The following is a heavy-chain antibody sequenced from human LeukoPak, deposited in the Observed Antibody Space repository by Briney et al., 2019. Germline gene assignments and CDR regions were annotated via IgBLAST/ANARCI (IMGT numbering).Heavy chain of an antibody. V-gene: IGHV1-69*04. Sequence: SVKVSCKASGGTFISFTISWVRQAPGQGLEWMGSIIPMLGMSNYTQKFQDRVTITADKSTSTAYMELSGLRSEDTAVYYCARDLGYCAGASCSRWGYGFGIWGQGTKVSVSS. J-gene: IGHJ3*02. CDR1: GGTFISFT. CDR3: ARDLGYCAGASCSRWGYGFGI. D-gene: IGHD2-8*02. CDR2: IIPMLGMS.